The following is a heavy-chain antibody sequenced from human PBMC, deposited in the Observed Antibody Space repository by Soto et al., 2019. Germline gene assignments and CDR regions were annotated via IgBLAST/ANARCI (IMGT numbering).Heavy chain of an antibody. V-gene: IGHV4-31*03. CDR1: GGSISSGGYY. Sequence: QVQLQESGPGLVKPSQTLSLTCTVSGGSISSGGYYWSWIRQHPGKGLEWIGYIYYSGSTYYNPCRKVRATISGDTSMNLSSLKLSSLTAADTAVYDCPRGAEDTICVFDDLGQGTLVTVSS. CDR3: PRGAEDTICVFDD. J-gene: IGHJ4*02. CDR2: IYYSGST.